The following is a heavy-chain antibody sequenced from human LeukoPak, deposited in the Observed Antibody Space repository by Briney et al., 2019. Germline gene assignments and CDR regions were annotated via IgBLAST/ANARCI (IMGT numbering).Heavy chain of an antibody. D-gene: IGHD2-15*01. Sequence: PGGSLRLSCAASGFTFSSYEMNWVRQAPGKGLEWVSYISSSGSTIYYADSVKGRFTVSRDNAKNSLYLQMNSLRAEDTAVYYCAKDLAVADPFDYWGQGTLVTVSS. V-gene: IGHV3-48*03. J-gene: IGHJ4*02. CDR2: ISSSGSTI. CDR3: AKDLAVADPFDY. CDR1: GFTFSSYE.